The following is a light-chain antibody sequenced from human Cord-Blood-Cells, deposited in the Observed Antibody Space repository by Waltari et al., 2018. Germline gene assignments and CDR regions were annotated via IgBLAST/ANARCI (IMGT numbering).Light chain of an antibody. J-gene: IGLJ2*01. CDR2: GKN. V-gene: IGLV3-19*01. Sequence: SSELTQDPAVSVALGQTVRITCQGDSLRSYYASWYQQKPGQAPVLVIYGKNNRPQGIPDRCSGSSSGNTASLTITGAQAEDEADYYCNSRDSSGNHVVFGGGTKLTVL. CDR3: NSRDSSGNHVV. CDR1: SLRSYY.